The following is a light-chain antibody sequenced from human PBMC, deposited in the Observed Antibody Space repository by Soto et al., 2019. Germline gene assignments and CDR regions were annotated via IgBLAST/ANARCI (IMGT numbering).Light chain of an antibody. CDR3: QQRSNWPLT. V-gene: IGKV3-11*01. CDR2: DAS. CDR1: QSVSSY. J-gene: IGKJ4*01. Sequence: EIVLTQSPVTLSLSPGERATLSCRASQSVSSYLAWYRQKPGQAPRLLIYDASNRVTGIPARFSGSGSGTDFTLTISSLEPEDFAVYYCQQRSNWPLTFGGGTKVEIK.